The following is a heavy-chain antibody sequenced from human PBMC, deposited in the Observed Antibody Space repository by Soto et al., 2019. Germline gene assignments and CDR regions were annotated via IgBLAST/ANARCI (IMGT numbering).Heavy chain of an antibody. J-gene: IGHJ4*02. CDR2: ISGSGGST. CDR1: GFTFSSYA. D-gene: IGHD6-19*01. V-gene: IGHV3-23*01. Sequence: EVQLLESGGGLVQPGGSLRLSCAASGFTFSSYAMSWVRQAPGKGLEWVSAISGSGGSTYYADSVKGRFTISRDNSKNPLYLQMTSLRAEDTAVYSCAKAVFGQWLAFEYWGQGTLVTVAS. CDR3: AKAVFGQWLAFEY.